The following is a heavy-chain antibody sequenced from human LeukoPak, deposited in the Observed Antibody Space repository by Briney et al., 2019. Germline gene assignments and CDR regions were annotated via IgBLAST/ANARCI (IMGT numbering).Heavy chain of an antibody. J-gene: IGHJ4*02. D-gene: IGHD2-15*01. CDR3: AKHAKSAYTPLEY. CDR1: GFTFSNYA. Sequence: PGGSLRLSCAASGFTFSNYAMTWVRQAPGKGLEWVSSISGIGGGTYYADSVKGRFTISRDNSKNTLSLQMNSLRAEDTAVYYCAKHAKSAYTPLEYWGQGTLVTVSS. V-gene: IGHV3-23*01. CDR2: ISGIGGGT.